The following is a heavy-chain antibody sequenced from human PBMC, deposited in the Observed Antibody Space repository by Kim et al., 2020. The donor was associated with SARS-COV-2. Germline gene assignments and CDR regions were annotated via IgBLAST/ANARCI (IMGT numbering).Heavy chain of an antibody. D-gene: IGHD3-10*01. CDR3: TTDLGGILWFGELEPGIPMDV. CDR2: IKSKTDGGTT. J-gene: IGHJ6*02. CDR1: GFTFSNAW. V-gene: IGHV3-15*01. Sequence: GGSLRLSCAASGFTFSNAWMSWVRQAPGKGLEWVGRIKSKTDGGTTDYAAPVKGRFTISRDDSKNTLYLQMNSLKTEDTAVYYCTTDLGGILWFGELEPGIPMDVWGQGTTVTVSS.